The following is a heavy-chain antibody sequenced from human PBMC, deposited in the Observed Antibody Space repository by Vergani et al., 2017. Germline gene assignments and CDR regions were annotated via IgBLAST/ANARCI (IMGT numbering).Heavy chain of an antibody. CDR1: GGSISSYY. D-gene: IGHD2-2*01. V-gene: IGHV4-59*01. CDR3: ARHVVPAALSEIDY. J-gene: IGHJ4*02. Sequence: QVQLQESGPGLVKPSETLSLTCTVSGGSISSYYWSWIRQPPGKGLEWIGYIYYSGSTNYNPSLKSRVTISVDTSKNQFSLKLSSVTAADTAVYYCARHVVPAALSEIDYWGQGTQVTVSS. CDR2: IYYSGST.